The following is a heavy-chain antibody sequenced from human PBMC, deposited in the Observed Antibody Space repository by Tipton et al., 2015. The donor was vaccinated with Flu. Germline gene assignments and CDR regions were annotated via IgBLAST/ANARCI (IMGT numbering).Heavy chain of an antibody. CDR1: GGSISNYY. CDR2: MYITGST. CDR3: ARSGNYLYFNAMDV. J-gene: IGHJ6*02. V-gene: IGHV4-4*07. D-gene: IGHD1-26*01. Sequence: TLSLTCTVSGGSISNYYWSWIRQPAGKGLEWIGRMYITGSTNYNPSLKSRVAMSLDTSKNQFSLRLSYVTSADTAPYYCARSGNYLYFNAMDVWGQGTTVTVSS.